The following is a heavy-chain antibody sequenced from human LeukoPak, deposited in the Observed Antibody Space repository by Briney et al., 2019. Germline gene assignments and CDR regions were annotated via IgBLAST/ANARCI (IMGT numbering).Heavy chain of an antibody. CDR3: ARDLDGDYYFDY. V-gene: IGHV3-30*03. J-gene: IGHJ4*02. CDR2: ISYDGSNK. Sequence: GGSLRLSCTASGFTFSSYGMHWVRQAPGKGLGRVAVISYDGSNKYYADSVKGRFTISRDNSKNTLYLQMNSLRAEDTAVYYCARDLDGDYYFDYWGQGTLVTVSS. D-gene: IGHD4-17*01. CDR1: GFTFSSYG.